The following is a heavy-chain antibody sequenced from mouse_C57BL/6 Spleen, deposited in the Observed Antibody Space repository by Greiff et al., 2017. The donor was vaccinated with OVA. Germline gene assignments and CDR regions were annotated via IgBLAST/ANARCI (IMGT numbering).Heavy chain of an antibody. CDR3: ARDEDRYYGSSAWFAY. CDR1: GYTFTEYT. J-gene: IGHJ3*01. CDR2: FCPGSGCI. D-gene: IGHD1-1*01. V-gene: IGHV1-62-2*01. Sequence: QVQLLQSGAELVKPGASVKLSCTASGYTFTEYTIHWVKQRSGQGLEWIGWFCPGSGCIKYHENFKDKATLTADKSSSTVYMELSSLTSEDPAVYICARDEDRYYGSSAWFAYWGQGTLVTVSA.